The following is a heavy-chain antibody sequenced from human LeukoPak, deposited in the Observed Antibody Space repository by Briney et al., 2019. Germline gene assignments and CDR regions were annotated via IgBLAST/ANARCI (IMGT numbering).Heavy chain of an antibody. CDR2: INPNSGGT. D-gene: IGHD1-26*01. CDR1: GYTFTGYY. V-gene: IGHV1-2*02. CDR3: ARDRAPRGQMMVDY. J-gene: IGHJ4*02. Sequence: GASVKVSCKASGYTFTGYYMHWVRQAPGQGLEWMGWINPNSGGTNYAQKFQGRVTMTRDTSISTAYMELSRLRSDDTAVYYCARDRAPRGQMMVDYWGQGTLVTVSS.